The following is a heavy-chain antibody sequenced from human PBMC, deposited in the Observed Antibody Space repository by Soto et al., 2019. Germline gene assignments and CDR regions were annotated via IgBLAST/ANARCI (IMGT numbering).Heavy chain of an antibody. V-gene: IGHV3-30*04. Sequence: GGSLRLSCAASGFTFSTYAMHWVRQAPGKGLEWVAVISYDGSNKYYADSVKGRFTISRDNSKNTLYLQMNSLRAEDTAVYYCAKDLGGPYDFWSGPFDGMDVWGQGTTVTVSS. CDR2: ISYDGSNK. J-gene: IGHJ6*02. D-gene: IGHD3-3*01. CDR1: GFTFSTYA. CDR3: AKDLGGPYDFWSGPFDGMDV.